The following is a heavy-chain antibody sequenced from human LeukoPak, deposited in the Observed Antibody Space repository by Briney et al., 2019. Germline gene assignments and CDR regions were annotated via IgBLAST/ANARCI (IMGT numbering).Heavy chain of an antibody. J-gene: IGHJ4*02. CDR2: IYYSGST. CDR3: ASRHDFWSGYLVGSIDY. CDR1: GGSISSSSYY. Sequence: PSETLSLTCTVSGGSISSSSYYWGWIRQPPGKGLEWIGSIYYSGSTYYNPSLKSRVTISVDTSKNQFSLKLSSVTAADTAVYYRASRHDFWSGYLVGSIDYWGQGTLVTVSS. V-gene: IGHV4-39*01. D-gene: IGHD3-3*01.